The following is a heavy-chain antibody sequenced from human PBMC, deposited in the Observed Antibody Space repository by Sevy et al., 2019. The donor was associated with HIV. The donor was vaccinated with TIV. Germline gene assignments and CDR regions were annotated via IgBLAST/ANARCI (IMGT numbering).Heavy chain of an antibody. CDR1: GFSFRNYD. D-gene: IGHD2-2*01. Sequence: GGSQRLSCAASGFSFRNYDMHWVRQAPGKGLEWLALVSFDGDSTYSADSVKGRFTSSRDNSKNALYLQMNSLRVEDTAIYYCAKRGGHDTSGYVSYYYYGMDVWGQGTTVTVSS. J-gene: IGHJ6*02. V-gene: IGHV3-30*18. CDR3: AKRGGHDTSGYVSYYYYGMDV. CDR2: VSFDGDST.